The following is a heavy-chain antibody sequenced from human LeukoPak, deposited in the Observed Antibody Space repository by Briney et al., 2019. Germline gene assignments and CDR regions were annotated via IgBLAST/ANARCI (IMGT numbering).Heavy chain of an antibody. J-gene: IGHJ3*02. CDR2: ISGSGGST. Sequence: GGSLRLSCAASGFTFSSYGMSWVRQAPGKGLEWVSAISGSGGSTYYADSVKGRFTISRDNSKNTLYLQMNSLRAEDTALYHCARRMGLDRDAFDIWGQGTMVTVSS. V-gene: IGHV3-23*01. D-gene: IGHD1-14*01. CDR1: GFTFSSYG. CDR3: ARRMGLDRDAFDI.